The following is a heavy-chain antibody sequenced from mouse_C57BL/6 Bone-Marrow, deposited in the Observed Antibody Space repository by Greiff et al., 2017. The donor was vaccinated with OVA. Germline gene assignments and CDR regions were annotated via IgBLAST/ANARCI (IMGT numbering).Heavy chain of an antibody. CDR2: IYPGSGST. Sequence: QVQLKQPGAELVKPGASVKMSCKASGYTFTSYWITWVKQRPGQGLEWIGDIYPGSGSTNYTEKFKSKATLTVDTSSSTAYMQLSSLTSEDSAVYYCARFMVTSYWYFDVWGTGTTVTVSS. J-gene: IGHJ1*03. CDR3: ARFMVTSYWYFDV. CDR1: GYTFTSYW. V-gene: IGHV1-55*01. D-gene: IGHD2-1*01.